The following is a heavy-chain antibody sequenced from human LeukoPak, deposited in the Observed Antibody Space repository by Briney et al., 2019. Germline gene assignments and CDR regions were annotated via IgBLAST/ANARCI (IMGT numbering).Heavy chain of an antibody. D-gene: IGHD2-15*01. CDR1: GFPFSSYA. CDR2: ISGSGGST. CDR3: AKEAISGLYYFDY. Sequence: GESLKISCAASGFPFSSYAMSWVRQAPGKGLEWVSVISGSGGSTYYADSVKGRFTISRDNSKNTLYLQMNSLRAEDAAVYYCAKEAISGLYYFDYWGQGTLVTVSS. V-gene: IGHV3-23*01. J-gene: IGHJ4*02.